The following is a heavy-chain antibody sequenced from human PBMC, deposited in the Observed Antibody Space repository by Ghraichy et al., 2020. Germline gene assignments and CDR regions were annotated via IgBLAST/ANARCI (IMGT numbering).Heavy chain of an antibody. CDR3: AKGGVGATRRDFDF. V-gene: IGHV3-23*01. J-gene: IGHJ4*02. Sequence: GDSLNISCAASGFTFRVYAMSWVRQAPGKGLEWVSSIDSGGATTHYADSVRGRFTISRDNSKNTLYLQLNSLRAEDTAVYYCAKGGVGATRRDFDFWGQGTLVTVSS. CDR1: GFTFRVYA. D-gene: IGHD1-26*01. CDR2: IDSGGATT.